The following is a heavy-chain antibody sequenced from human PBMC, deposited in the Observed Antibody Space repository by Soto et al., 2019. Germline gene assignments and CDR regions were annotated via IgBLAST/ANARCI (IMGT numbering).Heavy chain of an antibody. CDR2: INPSGGST. CDR3: ARALDMAPLQGRITMVRGPGYYYYYYGMDV. CDR1: GYTFTSYY. J-gene: IGHJ6*02. V-gene: IGHV1-46*01. D-gene: IGHD3-10*01. Sequence: ASVKVSCKASGYTFTSYYMHWVRQAPGQGLEWMGIINPSGGSTSYAQKFQGRVNMTRDTSTSTVYMELSSLGSEDTAVYYCARALDMAPLQGRITMVRGPGYYYYYYGMDVWGQGTTVTVSS.